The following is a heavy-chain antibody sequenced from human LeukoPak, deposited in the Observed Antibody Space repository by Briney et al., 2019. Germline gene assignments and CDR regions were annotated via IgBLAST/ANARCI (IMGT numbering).Heavy chain of an antibody. CDR1: GFTFSSYW. CDR3: ARVSYYDSSGYYFLSYVDY. V-gene: IGHV3-53*01. J-gene: IGHJ4*02. CDR2: IYSGGST. Sequence: GSLRLSCAASGFTFSSYWMSWVRQAPGKGLEWVSVIYSGGSTYYADSVRGRFTISRDNSKNTLYLQMNSLGAEDTAVYYCARVSYYDSSGYYFLSYVDYWGQGTLVTVSS. D-gene: IGHD3-22*01.